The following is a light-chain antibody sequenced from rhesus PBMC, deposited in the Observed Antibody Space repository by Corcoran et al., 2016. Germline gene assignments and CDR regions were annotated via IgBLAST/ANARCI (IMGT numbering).Light chain of an antibody. CDR1: QGISSY. J-gene: IGKJ4*01. V-gene: IGKV1-28*03. Sequence: DIQMTQSPSSLSASVGDTVTITCRASQGISSYLNWFQQKQGKAPKLLIYDASRLESGVPSRFIGSGSGTDFTLSISSLQPEDFAAYYCLQHNSYPLTFGGGTKVEIK. CDR2: DAS. CDR3: LQHNSYPLT.